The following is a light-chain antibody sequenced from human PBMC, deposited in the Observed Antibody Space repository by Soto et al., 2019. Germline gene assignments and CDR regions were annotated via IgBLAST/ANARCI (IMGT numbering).Light chain of an antibody. CDR2: DAS. CDR3: QRRSNWPPIT. J-gene: IGKJ5*01. Sequence: ETVLSQSPATLSLSPGERATLSCRASQSISSYLAWYQQKPGQAPRLLIYDASNRATGISARFSGSGSGTDFTLTISSLEPEDFAVYYCQRRSNWPPITFGQGTRLEI. CDR1: QSISSY. V-gene: IGKV3-11*01.